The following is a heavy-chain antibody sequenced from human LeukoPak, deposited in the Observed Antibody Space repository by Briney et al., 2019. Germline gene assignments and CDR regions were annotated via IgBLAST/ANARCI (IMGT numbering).Heavy chain of an antibody. D-gene: IGHD2-8*01. V-gene: IGHV1-69*13. CDR1: GGTFSSYA. J-gene: IGHJ6*02. CDR2: IIHIFGTA. CDR3: ATSGGYCTNGVCCNFLRIYYYYGMDV. Sequence: ASVKVSCKASGGTFSSYAISWVRQAPGQGLERMGGIIHIFGTANYAQKFQGRVTITADESTSTAYMELSSLRSEDTAVYYCATSGGYCTNGVCCNFLRIYYYYGMDVWGQGTTVTVSS.